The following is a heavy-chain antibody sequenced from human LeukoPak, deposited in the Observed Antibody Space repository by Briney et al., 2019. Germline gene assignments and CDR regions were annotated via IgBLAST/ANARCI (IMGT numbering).Heavy chain of an antibody. CDR1: GGSISSGSYY. D-gene: IGHD3-22*01. J-gene: IGHJ4*02. CDR2: IYTSGST. CDR3: ASRHYYGSSFDY. Sequence: PSDTLSLTFTVSGGSISSGSYYWSWIRQPAGKGLEWIGRIYTSGSTNYNPSLKSPVTISVDTSKNQFSLKLSSVTAVDTAVYYCASRHYYGSSFDYWGQGTLVTVSS. V-gene: IGHV4-61*02.